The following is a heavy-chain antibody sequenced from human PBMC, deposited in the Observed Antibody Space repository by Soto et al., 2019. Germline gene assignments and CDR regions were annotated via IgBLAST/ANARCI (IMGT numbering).Heavy chain of an antibody. V-gene: IGHV1-3*01. D-gene: IGHD2-2*01. CDR1: GYTFTSYA. CDR3: ARGGRVVPDDPDSYYYYGMDV. J-gene: IGHJ6*02. CDR2: INAGNGNT. Sequence: ASVKVSCKASGYTFTSYAMHWVRQAPGQRLEWMGWINAGNGNTKYSQKFQGRVTITRDTSASTAYMELSSLRSEDTAVYYCARGGRVVPDDPDSYYYYGMDVWGQGTTVTVSS.